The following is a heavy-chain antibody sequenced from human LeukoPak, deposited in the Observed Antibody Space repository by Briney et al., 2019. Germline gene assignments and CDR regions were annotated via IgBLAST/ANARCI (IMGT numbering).Heavy chain of an antibody. CDR2: IDAGNGKT. J-gene: IGHJ4*02. CDR1: GYTFTSYA. Sequence: ASVRVSCKASGYTFTSYAMHWVRQAPGQRLEWMGWIDAGNGKTKYSQEFQGRVTITRDTSATTAYMELSSLRSEDTAMYYCARARWTSTGTTYYLDYWGQGTLVTVSS. D-gene: IGHD4-17*01. V-gene: IGHV1-3*01. CDR3: ARARWTSTGTTYYLDY.